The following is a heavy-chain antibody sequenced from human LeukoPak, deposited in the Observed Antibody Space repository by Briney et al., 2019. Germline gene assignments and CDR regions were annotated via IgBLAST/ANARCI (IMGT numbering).Heavy chain of an antibody. D-gene: IGHD6-19*01. V-gene: IGHV4-39*07. CDR2: IYYSGST. CDR3: ARDSGIAVAGTLIAFDI. CDR1: GGSISSSSYY. J-gene: IGHJ3*02. Sequence: PSETLSLTCTVSGGSISSSSYYWGWIRQPPGKGLEWIGSIYYSGSTYYNPSLKSRVTISVDTSKNQFSLKLSSVTAADTAVYYCARDSGIAVAGTLIAFDIWGQGTMVTVSS.